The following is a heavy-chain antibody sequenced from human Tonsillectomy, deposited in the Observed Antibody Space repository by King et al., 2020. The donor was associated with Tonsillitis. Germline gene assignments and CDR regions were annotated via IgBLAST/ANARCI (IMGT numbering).Heavy chain of an antibody. Sequence: QLVQSGAEVKKPGASVKVSCKASGYTFTSYGISWVRQAPGQGLEWMGWISAYNGNTNYAQKLQGRVTMTTDTSTSTAYVELRSLRSDDTAVYYCASPSHCSGGSCPDGDAFDIWGQGTMVTVSS. CDR3: ASPSHCSGGSCPDGDAFDI. V-gene: IGHV1-18*01. CDR1: GYTFTSYG. CDR2: ISAYNGNT. J-gene: IGHJ3*02. D-gene: IGHD2-15*01.